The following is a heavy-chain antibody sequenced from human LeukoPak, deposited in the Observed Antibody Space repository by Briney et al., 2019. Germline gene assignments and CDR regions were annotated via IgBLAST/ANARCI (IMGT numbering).Heavy chain of an antibody. Sequence: SGTLSLTCAVSGGSISSSNWWSWVRQPPGKGLEWIGEIYHSGSTNYNPSLKSRVTISVDKSKNQFSLKLSSVTAADTAVYYCARAYIAAAAYMDVWGKGTTVTVSS. V-gene: IGHV4-4*02. CDR2: IYHSGST. D-gene: IGHD6-13*01. CDR3: ARAYIAAAAYMDV. CDR1: GGSISSSNW. J-gene: IGHJ6*03.